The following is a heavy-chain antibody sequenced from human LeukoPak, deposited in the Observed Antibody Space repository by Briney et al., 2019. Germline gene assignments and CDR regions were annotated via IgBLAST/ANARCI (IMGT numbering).Heavy chain of an antibody. J-gene: IGHJ5*02. D-gene: IGHD5-18*01. Sequence: NTSETLSLTCTAPGCTISSYYWSWIRQPPGKGLEWIGYISTSGSTNYNPSLKSRGTTSVDTSKTQFSLRLSSVTAADTAVYYCARQATGGASGYTNFDPWGEGTLVTVSS. CDR3: ARQATGGASGYTNFDP. CDR2: ISTSGST. V-gene: IGHV4-4*09. CDR1: GCTISSYY.